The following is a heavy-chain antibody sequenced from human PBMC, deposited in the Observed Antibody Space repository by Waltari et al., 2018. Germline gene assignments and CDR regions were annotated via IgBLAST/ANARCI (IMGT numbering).Heavy chain of an antibody. Sequence: QVELQESGPGLVKPSETLSLSCAVTGVLISSNSYYWGWIRQSPGKGLEWIGNIYYDRKTNFNPSLKIRVILSVDTSKNRFSLGLSSVTAADTAVYYCARQWVPLLYYDTSDAFDVWGQGARVTVSS. V-gene: IGHV4-39*01. CDR1: GVLISSNSYY. CDR2: IYYDRKT. D-gene: IGHD3-22*01. J-gene: IGHJ3*01. CDR3: ARQWVPLLYYDTSDAFDV.